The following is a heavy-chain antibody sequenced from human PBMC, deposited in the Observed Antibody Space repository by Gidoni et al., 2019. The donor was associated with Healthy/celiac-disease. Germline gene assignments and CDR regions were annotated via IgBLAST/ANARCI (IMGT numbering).Heavy chain of an antibody. CDR3: AREEAIAARPLDY. V-gene: IGHV3-33*01. Sequence: QVQLVESGGGVVQPGRSLRMSLAASGFPFRGYGMHWVRQAPGKGLEWVAVIWYDGSNKYYADSVKGRFTISRDNSKNTLYLQMNSLRAEDTAVYYCAREEAIAARPLDYWGQGTLVTVSS. CDR1: GFPFRGYG. J-gene: IGHJ4*02. CDR2: IWYDGSNK. D-gene: IGHD6-6*01.